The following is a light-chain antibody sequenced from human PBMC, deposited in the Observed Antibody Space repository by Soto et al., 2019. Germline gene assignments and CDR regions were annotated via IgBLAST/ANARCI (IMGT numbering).Light chain of an antibody. V-gene: IGLV2-23*01. CDR3: SSYAGSSARVV. J-gene: IGLJ2*01. CDR1: STDFENYNL. CDR2: EGT. Sequence: SALTQPASVSGSPGQSITISCTRSSTDFENYNLVSWYQHCPDKAPKLIIYEGTKRPSEISDRFSGSESDTTASLIISGLQPEDEADYYCSSYAGSSARVVFGGGTQLTVL.